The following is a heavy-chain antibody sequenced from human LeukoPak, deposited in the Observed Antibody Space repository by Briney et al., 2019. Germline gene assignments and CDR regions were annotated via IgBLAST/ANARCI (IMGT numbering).Heavy chain of an antibody. Sequence: PGGSLRLSCAASGFTFSSYGMHWVRQAPGKGLEWVAFIRYDGSNKYYADSVKGRFTISRDNSKNTLYLQMNSLRAEDTAVYYCANFSPLVVATEPPLDYWGQGTLVTVSS. CDR2: IRYDGSNK. D-gene: IGHD1-26*01. J-gene: IGHJ4*02. CDR3: ANFSPLVVATEPPLDY. V-gene: IGHV3-30*02. CDR1: GFTFSSYG.